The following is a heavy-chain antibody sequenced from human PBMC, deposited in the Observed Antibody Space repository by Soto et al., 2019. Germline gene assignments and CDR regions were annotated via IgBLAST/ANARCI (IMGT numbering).Heavy chain of an antibody. CDR3: ARSQWDYDVLTGRLWGAFDI. CDR1: GGSISSGGYS. Sequence: QLQLQESGSGLVKPSQTLSLTCAVSGGSISSGGYSWSWIRLPPGKGLEWIGNIYHGGGTYYNPSLKSRVTISIDKSKNQFSLRLTSVTAADTAVYYCARSQWDYDVLTGRLWGAFDIWGPGTMVTVSS. J-gene: IGHJ3*02. CDR2: IYHGGGT. D-gene: IGHD3-9*01. V-gene: IGHV4-30-2*01.